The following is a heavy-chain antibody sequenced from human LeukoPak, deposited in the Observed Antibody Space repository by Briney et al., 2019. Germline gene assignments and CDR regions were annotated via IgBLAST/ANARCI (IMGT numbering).Heavy chain of an antibody. CDR2: IYYTGNT. D-gene: IGHD2-15*01. CDR3: VRDCNGGSGYLSGGQFYFYGMDV. J-gene: IGHJ6*02. V-gene: IGHV4-30-4*01. CDR1: GGFIDRGDYY. Sequence: SETLSLTCTVSGGFIDRGDYYWSWVRQPPGKGLEWIGYIYYTGNTYFSPSLKSRVSMSIDTSTNQFSLHLTSVTAADTAIYYCVRDCNGGSGYLSGGQFYFYGMDVWGPGTTVIVSS.